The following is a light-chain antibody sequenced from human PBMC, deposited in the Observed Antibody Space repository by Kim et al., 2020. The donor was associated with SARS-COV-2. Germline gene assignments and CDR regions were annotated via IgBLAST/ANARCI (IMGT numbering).Light chain of an antibody. J-gene: IGLJ3*02. CDR3: SSFRSGNTLL. CDR2: DVD. V-gene: IGLV2-14*04. CDR1: RSDVAPYNF. Sequence: HSTPTSFTGTRSDVAPYNFVPWYQQHPGKAPKVIIYDVDNRPSGVSNRFSGSKSGNTASLTISEVQAEDEADYYCSSFRSGNTLLFGGGTQLTVL.